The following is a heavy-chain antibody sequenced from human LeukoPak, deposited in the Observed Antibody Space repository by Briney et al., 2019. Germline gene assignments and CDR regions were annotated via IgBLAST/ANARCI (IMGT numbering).Heavy chain of an antibody. Sequence: GGSLRLSCEASGFTFTSYWMHWVRQAPGKGLVWVSRIDSEGTTTYADSVKGRFTISRDNAKNTLYLQMNSLRVDDTALYYCVRLRGGSSSAHDYWGQGTLVTVSS. CDR1: GFTFTSYW. CDR2: IDSEGTT. J-gene: IGHJ4*02. V-gene: IGHV3-74*01. CDR3: VRLRGGSSSAHDY. D-gene: IGHD6-6*01.